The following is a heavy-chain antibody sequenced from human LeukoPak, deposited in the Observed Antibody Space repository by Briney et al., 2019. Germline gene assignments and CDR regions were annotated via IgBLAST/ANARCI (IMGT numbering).Heavy chain of an antibody. J-gene: IGHJ4*02. D-gene: IGHD4-17*01. CDR3: ASWGHDYGDYSPDY. CDR1: GGFISGYS. Sequence: SETLSLTCTVSGGFISGYSGSWMRQPAGKGLEWIGRVHTSGSTDFNPSLKSRVTLSVDTSKNQFYLTLSSVTAADTAIYYCASWGHDYGDYSPDYWGQGTLVTVSS. CDR2: VHTSGST. V-gene: IGHV4-4*07.